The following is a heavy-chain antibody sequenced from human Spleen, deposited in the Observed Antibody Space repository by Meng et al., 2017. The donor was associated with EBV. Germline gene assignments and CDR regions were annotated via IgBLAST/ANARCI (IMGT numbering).Heavy chain of an antibody. Sequence: QVQLVESGGGLVKPGGVLRLSCAASGFSLSDFYMTWIRQPPGKGLEWVSYISGSGSDISYRDSVKGRFTVSRDNAKNSLYLQMSSLRAEDTAVYYCARTARTPDSWGQGTLVTVSS. J-gene: IGHJ4*02. CDR3: ARTARTPDS. CDR2: ISGSGSDI. V-gene: IGHV3-11*01. CDR1: GFSLSDFY. D-gene: IGHD6-6*01.